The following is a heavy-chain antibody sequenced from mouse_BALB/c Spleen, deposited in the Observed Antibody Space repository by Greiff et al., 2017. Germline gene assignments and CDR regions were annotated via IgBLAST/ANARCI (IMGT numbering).Heavy chain of an antibody. CDR2: IYPGSGNT. CDR3: ARVGYYGSSYYYAMDY. D-gene: IGHD1-1*01. CDR1: GYTFTDYY. Sequence: QVQLQQSGAELARPGASVKLSCKASGYTFTDYYINWVKQRTGQGLEWIGEIYPGSGNTYYNEKFKGKATLTADKSSSTAYMQLSSLTSEDSAVYFCARVGYYGSSYYYAMDYWGQGTSVTVSS. J-gene: IGHJ4*01. V-gene: IGHV1-77*01.